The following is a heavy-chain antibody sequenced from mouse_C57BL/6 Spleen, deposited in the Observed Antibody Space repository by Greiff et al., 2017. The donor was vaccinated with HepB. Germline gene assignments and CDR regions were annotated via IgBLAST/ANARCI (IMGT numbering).Heavy chain of an antibody. CDR3: TREGVNTTPL. J-gene: IGHJ3*01. CDR1: GFTFSSYA. Sequence: EVKLMESGEGLVKPGGSLKLSCAASGFTFSSYAMSWVRQTPEKRLEWVAYISSGGDYIYYADTVKGRFTISRDNARNTLYLQMSSLKSEDTAMYYCTREGVNTTPLWGQGTLVTVSA. V-gene: IGHV5-9-1*02. CDR2: ISSGGDYI. D-gene: IGHD1-1*01.